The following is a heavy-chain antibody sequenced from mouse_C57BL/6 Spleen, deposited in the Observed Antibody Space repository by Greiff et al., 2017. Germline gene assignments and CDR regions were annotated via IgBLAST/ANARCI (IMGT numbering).Heavy chain of an antibody. CDR1: GYAFSSSW. D-gene: IGHD1-1*01. J-gene: IGHJ3*01. CDR3: ARGDGSSYLAWFAY. CDR2: IYPGDGDT. V-gene: IGHV1-82*01. Sequence: QVQLQQSGPELVKPGASVKISCKASGYAFSSSWMNWVKQRPGKGLEWIGRIYPGDGDTNYNGKFKGKATLTADKSSSTAYMQLSSLTSEDSAVYCCARGDGSSYLAWFAYWGQGTLVTVSA.